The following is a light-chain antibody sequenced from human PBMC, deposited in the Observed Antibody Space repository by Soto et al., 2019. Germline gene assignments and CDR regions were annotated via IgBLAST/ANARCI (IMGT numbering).Light chain of an antibody. Sequence: EIVLTQSPATLSFSPGERATLSCRASQGVSSYLAWYQQKPGQAPRLLIYDASNRATGIPARFSGSGSGTDFTLTISSLEPEDFAVYYCQQRSNWPPALTFGGGTKVEIK. CDR3: QQRSNWPPALT. CDR2: DAS. J-gene: IGKJ4*01. CDR1: QGVSSY. V-gene: IGKV3-11*01.